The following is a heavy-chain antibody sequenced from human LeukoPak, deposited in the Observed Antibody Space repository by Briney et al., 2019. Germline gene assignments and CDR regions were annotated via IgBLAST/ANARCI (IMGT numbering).Heavy chain of an antibody. J-gene: IGHJ4*02. D-gene: IGHD3-22*01. CDR2: LNHSGST. Sequence: PSETLSLTCAVYGGSFSGYYWSWIRQPPGKGLEWIGELNHSGSTNYNPSLKSRVTISVDTSKNQFSLKLSSVTAADTAVYYCARGCDDSSGYYQYYFDYWGQGTLVTVSS. CDR3: ARGCDDSSGYYQYYFDY. CDR1: GGSFSGYY. V-gene: IGHV4-34*01.